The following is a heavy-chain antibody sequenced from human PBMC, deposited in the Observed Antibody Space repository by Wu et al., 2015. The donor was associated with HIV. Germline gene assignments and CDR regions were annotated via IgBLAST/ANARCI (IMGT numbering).Heavy chain of an antibody. Sequence: QLELEQSGPEVKSPGASVKVSCKASGYIFTNFGINWARQPPGQGLEWLGCISTYNGETNSAQSLQGRLTMTTDTSTSTVYMKLSGLRSEDTAIYYCARDGGRGYNYASLDYWGQGTLVTVSS. CDR2: ISTYNGET. CDR1: GYIFTNFG. J-gene: IGHJ4*02. CDR3: ARDGGRGYNYASLDY. V-gene: IGHV1-18*01. D-gene: IGHD5-18*01.